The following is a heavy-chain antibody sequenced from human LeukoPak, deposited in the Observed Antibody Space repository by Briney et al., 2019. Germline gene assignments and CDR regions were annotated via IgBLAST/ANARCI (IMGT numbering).Heavy chain of an antibody. D-gene: IGHD3-10*01. CDR3: ARSGQLRWLGDARRPFYYAIDV. V-gene: IGHV5-51*01. Sequence: GESLKISCKASGYTFTHYWIGWVRQMPGKGLEWMGIIYPGDSDTRYGPSFQGQITISADKSISTAYLQWRTLGASDTGVYYCARSGQLRWLGDARRPFYYAIDVWGQGTTATVSS. J-gene: IGHJ6*02. CDR2: IYPGDSDT. CDR1: GYTFTHYW.